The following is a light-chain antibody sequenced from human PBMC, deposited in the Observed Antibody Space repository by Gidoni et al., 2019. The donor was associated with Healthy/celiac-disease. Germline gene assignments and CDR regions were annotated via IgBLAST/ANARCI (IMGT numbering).Light chain of an antibody. Sequence: EIVLTQSPCTLSLSPWERSTLSCRASQSVSSSYLAWYQQKPGPAPRLLIYGASSRATGIPDRVSGSGSGTDFTLTISRLEPEDFAVYYCQQYGSSPLYTFGQGTKLEIK. CDR1: QSVSSSY. V-gene: IGKV3-20*01. CDR3: QQYGSSPLYT. CDR2: GAS. J-gene: IGKJ2*01.